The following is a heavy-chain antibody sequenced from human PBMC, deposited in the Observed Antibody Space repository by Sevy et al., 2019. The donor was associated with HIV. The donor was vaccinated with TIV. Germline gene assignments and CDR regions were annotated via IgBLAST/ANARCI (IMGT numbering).Heavy chain of an antibody. CDR2: IKQDGSEK. V-gene: IGHV3-7*01. CDR3: ACDYF. J-gene: IGHJ4*02. CDR1: GLIFTSHW. Sequence: GGSLRLSCVASGLIFTSHWMTWVRQAPGKGLEWVATIKQDGSEKYYVDSVKGRFTISRDNAKNSVYLQMSSLRVEDTAMYFCACDYFWGQGTLVTVSS.